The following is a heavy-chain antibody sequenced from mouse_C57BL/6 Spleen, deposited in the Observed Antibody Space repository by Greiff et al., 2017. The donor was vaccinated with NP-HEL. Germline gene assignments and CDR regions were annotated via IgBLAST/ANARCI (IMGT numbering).Heavy chain of an antibody. V-gene: IGHV10-1*01. CDR1: GFSFNTYA. Sequence: EVKLMESGGGLVQPKGSLKLSCAASGFSFNTYAMNWVRQAPGKGLEWVARIRSKSNNYATYYADSVKDRFTISRDDSESMLYLQMNNLKTEDTAMYYCVRAGYYVDYAMDYWGQGTSVTVSS. CDR3: VRAGYYVDYAMDY. CDR2: IRSKSNNYAT. J-gene: IGHJ4*01. D-gene: IGHD2-3*01.